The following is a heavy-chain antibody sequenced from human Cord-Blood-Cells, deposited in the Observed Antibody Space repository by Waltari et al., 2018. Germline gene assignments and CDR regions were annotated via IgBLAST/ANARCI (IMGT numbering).Heavy chain of an antibody. D-gene: IGHD6-6*01. Sequence: EVQLVETGGGLIQPGGSLRLSCPAHGFTASSNSMGWVRQAPGKGLEWVSVIYSGGSTYYADSVKGRFTISRDNSKNTLYLQMNSLRAEDTAVYYCARASSADDAFDIWGQGTMVTVSS. CDR1: GFTASSNS. J-gene: IGHJ3*02. CDR2: IYSGGST. CDR3: ARASSADDAFDI. V-gene: IGHV3-53*02.